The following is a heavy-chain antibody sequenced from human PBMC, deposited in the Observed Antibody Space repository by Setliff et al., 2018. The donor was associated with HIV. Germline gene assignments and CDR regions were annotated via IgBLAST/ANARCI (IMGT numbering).Heavy chain of an antibody. CDR1: GGSISTYF. J-gene: IGHJ4*02. CDR2: IYYTGST. Sequence: ASETLSLTCTVSGGSISTYFWSWVRQTPGKGLEWIGYIYYTGSTSYNPPFRSRVTISVDTSKNQFSLMLDSVTAADTAAYYCARNSQKGIQPLLLASWGPGTLVTVSS. D-gene: IGHD1-1*01. CDR3: ARNSQKGIQPLLLAS. V-gene: IGHV4-59*01.